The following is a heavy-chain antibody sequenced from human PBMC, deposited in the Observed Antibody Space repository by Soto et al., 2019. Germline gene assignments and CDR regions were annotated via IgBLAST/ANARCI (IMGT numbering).Heavy chain of an antibody. J-gene: IGHJ4*02. CDR1: GGSISSGGYS. CDR3: ARGVSGYYKFDY. CDR2: IYHSGST. V-gene: IGHV4-30-2*01. D-gene: IGHD3-22*01. Sequence: QLQLQESGSGLVKPSQTLSLTCAVSGGSISSGGYSWSLIRQPPGKGLEWIGYIYHSGSTYYNPYRKSRVTISVDRSKNQFSLKLSSVTAADTAVYYCARGVSGYYKFDYWGQGTLVTVSS.